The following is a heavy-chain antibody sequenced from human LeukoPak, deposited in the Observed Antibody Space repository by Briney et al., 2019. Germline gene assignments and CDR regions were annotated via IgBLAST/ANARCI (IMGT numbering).Heavy chain of an antibody. CDR1: GLTVSSNY. J-gene: IGHJ6*04. CDR2: ISSSGSTI. Sequence: GGSLRLSCAASGLTVSSNYMNWVRQAPGKGLEWVSYISSSGSTIYYADSVKGRFTISRDNAKNSLYLQMNSLRAEDTAVYYCAELGITMIGGVWGKGTTVTISS. D-gene: IGHD3-10*02. V-gene: IGHV3-48*03. CDR3: AELGITMIGGV.